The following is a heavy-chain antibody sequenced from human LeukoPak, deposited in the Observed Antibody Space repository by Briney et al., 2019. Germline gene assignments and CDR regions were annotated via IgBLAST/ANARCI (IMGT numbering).Heavy chain of an antibody. J-gene: IGHJ6*03. D-gene: IGHD5-18*01. CDR2: IYYSGST. Sequence: ETLSLTCTVSGGSISSSSYYWGWIRQPPGKGLEWIGSIYYSGSTYYNPSLKSRVTISVDTSKNQFSLKLSSVTAADTAVYYCARTTGYSYGSAYYYYYMDVWGKGTTVTVSS. CDR3: ARTTGYSYGSAYYYYYMDV. CDR1: GGSISSSSYY. V-gene: IGHV4-39*07.